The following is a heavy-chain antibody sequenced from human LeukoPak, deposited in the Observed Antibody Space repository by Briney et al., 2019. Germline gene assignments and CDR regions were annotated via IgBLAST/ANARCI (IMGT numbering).Heavy chain of an antibody. Sequence: ASVKVSCKASGGTFSSYAISWVRQAPGQGLEWMGGIIPIFGTANYAQKFQGRVTITADESTSTAYMELSSLRSEDTAVYYCARSGYYYDSSGYYWGQGTLVTVSS. CDR3: ARSGYYYDSSGYY. J-gene: IGHJ4*02. CDR2: IIPIFGTA. V-gene: IGHV1-69*13. CDR1: GGTFSSYA. D-gene: IGHD3-22*01.